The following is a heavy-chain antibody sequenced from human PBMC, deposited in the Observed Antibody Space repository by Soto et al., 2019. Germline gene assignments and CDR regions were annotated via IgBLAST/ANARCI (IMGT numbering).Heavy chain of an antibody. Sequence: QLQLQESGPGLVKPSETLSLTCTVSGGSISSRGYYWGWIRQPPGKGLEWIGTIYYSGSTYYNPSLNSLVTISVDTSKNQFSLKLSSVTAADTAVYYCATSNWFDPWGQGTLVTVSS. J-gene: IGHJ5*02. CDR2: IYYSGST. CDR1: GGSISSRGYY. CDR3: ATSNWFDP. V-gene: IGHV4-39*01.